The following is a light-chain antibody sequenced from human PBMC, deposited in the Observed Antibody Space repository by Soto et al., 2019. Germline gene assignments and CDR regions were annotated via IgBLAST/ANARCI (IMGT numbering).Light chain of an antibody. V-gene: IGLV2-11*01. J-gene: IGLJ1*01. Sequence: QSALTQPRSVSGSPGQSVTISCTGTTTDVGGDDFVSWYQQHPGKAPKLLIYDVTKRPSRVPDRFSGSKSGNTASLTISGLQAEDEADYYCCSNAGSEIYVFGIGTKVTVL. CDR1: TTDVGGDDF. CDR2: DVT. CDR3: CSNAGSEIYV.